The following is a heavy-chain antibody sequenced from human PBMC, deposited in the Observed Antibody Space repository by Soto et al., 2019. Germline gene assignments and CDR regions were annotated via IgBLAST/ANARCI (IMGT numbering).Heavy chain of an antibody. D-gene: IGHD7-27*01. CDR3: ARGKDWGSPPWYFDL. Sequence: ASVKVSCKASGYTFTSYGISWVRQAPGQGLEWMGWISAYNGNTNYAQKLQGRVTMTTDTSTSTAYMELRSLRSDDTAVYYCARGKDWGSPPWYFDLWGRGTLVTVSS. CDR1: GYTFTSYG. J-gene: IGHJ2*01. CDR2: ISAYNGNT. V-gene: IGHV1-18*01.